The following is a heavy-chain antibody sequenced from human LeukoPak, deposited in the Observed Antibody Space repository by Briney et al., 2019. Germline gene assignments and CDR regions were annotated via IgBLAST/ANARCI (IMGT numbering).Heavy chain of an antibody. J-gene: IGHJ5*02. V-gene: IGHV3-7*01. CDR2: IKQDGSEK. Sequence: GGSLRLSCAASGFTFSSYWMSWVRQAPGKGLEWVANIKQDGSEKYYVDSVKGRFTISRDNAENSLYLQMNSLRAEDTAVYYCARVGVVAASPNWFDPWGQGTLVTVSS. CDR3: ARVGVVAASPNWFDP. D-gene: IGHD2-15*01. CDR1: GFTFSSYW.